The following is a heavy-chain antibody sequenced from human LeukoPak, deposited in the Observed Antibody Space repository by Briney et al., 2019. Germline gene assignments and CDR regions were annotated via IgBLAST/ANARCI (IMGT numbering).Heavy chain of an antibody. J-gene: IGHJ4*02. CDR1: GFNFANHA. V-gene: IGHV3-23*01. D-gene: IGHD2-21*02. CDR2: ISGGGDIT. Sequence: GGSLRLSCAASGFNFANHAMSWVRQTPGKGLEWVSAISGGGDITYYADSVTGRFTISRDNSKDTLFLQMHSLRRGDTAVYYWVREDTPATANYWGQGTLVTSSS. CDR3: VREDTPATANY.